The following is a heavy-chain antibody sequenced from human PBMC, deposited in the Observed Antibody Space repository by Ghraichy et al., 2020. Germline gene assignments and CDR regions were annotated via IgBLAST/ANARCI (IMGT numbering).Heavy chain of an antibody. CDR2: ISTSGSTM. Sequence: GGSLRLSCAASGFTFSSYEMNWVRQAPGKGLEWVSYISTSGSTMYYADSVRGRFTISRDNAKNSLYLQMNSLRAEDTAVYYCAREVGLPPWGQGTLVTVSS. V-gene: IGHV3-48*03. J-gene: IGHJ5*02. CDR1: GFTFSSYE. D-gene: IGHD3/OR15-3a*01. CDR3: AREVGLPP.